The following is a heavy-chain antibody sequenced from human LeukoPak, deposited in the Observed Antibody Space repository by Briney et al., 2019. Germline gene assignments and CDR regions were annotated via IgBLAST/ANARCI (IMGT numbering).Heavy chain of an antibody. CDR2: IYYSGST. V-gene: IGHV4-30-4*07. D-gene: IGHD3-10*01. Sequence: SQTLSLTCAVSGGSISSGGYSWSWIRQPPGKGLEWIGYIYYSGSTYYNPSLKSRVTISVDTSKNQFSLKLSSVTAADTAVYYCARDRWFGETPYFDLWGRGTPVTVSS. J-gene: IGHJ2*01. CDR3: ARDRWFGETPYFDL. CDR1: GGSISSGGYS.